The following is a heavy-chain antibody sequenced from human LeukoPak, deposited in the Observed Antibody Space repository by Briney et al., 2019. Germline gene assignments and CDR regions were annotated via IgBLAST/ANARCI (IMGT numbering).Heavy chain of an antibody. D-gene: IGHD6-19*01. CDR3: AKSPGGWYHDY. J-gene: IGHJ4*02. CDR2: IDNSGSTT. CDR1: AFSFSSHD. V-gene: IGHV3-23*05. Sequence: GGSLRLSCAASAFSFSSHDMSWVRQAPGKGLEWVSSIDNSGSTTYYADSVKGRFTISRDNSKNSLYLQMNSLRAEDTAVYYCAKSPGGWYHDYWGQGTLVTVSS.